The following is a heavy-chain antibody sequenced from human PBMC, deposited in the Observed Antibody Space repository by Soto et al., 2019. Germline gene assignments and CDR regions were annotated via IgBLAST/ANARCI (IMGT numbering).Heavy chain of an antibody. Sequence: EVQLLESGGGFVQPGGSLRLSCAASGFTFNNYAISRVRQAPGKGLEWVSAISGSGDSTYYAESVQGRFTISRDNSKNPLYLQMNSLGAEDTAVYDCASRNYYDSSGYYDWYYFDFWGQGTRVTFSA. CDR1: GFTFNNYA. J-gene: IGHJ4*02. D-gene: IGHD3-22*01. CDR3: ASRNYYDSSGYYDWYYFDF. V-gene: IGHV3-23*01. CDR2: ISGSGDST.